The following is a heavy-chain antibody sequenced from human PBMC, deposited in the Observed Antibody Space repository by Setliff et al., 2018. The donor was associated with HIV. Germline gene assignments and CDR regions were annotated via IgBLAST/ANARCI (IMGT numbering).Heavy chain of an antibody. J-gene: IGHJ4*02. CDR3: ARLSGLYYYDSSGYYYGHYFDY. CDR2: IYPGDSDT. Sequence: KISCKGSGYSFTNYWIGWVRQMPGKGLEWMGIIYPGDSDTRYSPSFQGQVTISADKSISTAYLQWSSLKASDTAMYYCARLSGLYYYDSSGYYYGHYFDYWGQGTLVTVSS. CDR1: GYSFTNYW. D-gene: IGHD3-22*01. V-gene: IGHV5-51*01.